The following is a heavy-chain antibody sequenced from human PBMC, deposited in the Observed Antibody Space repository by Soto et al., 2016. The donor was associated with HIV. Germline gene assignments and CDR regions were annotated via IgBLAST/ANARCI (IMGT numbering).Heavy chain of an antibody. J-gene: IGHJ4*02. Sequence: EVQLLESGGGLVQPGGSLTVSCAASGFSFRSCAMNWSRQAPGKGLEWVSGIAHTGNSAHYADSVKGRFTISRDNSRNTLSLQMNTLRAEDTAIYFCAKDLHDYSANDYWGQGTLVHRLL. V-gene: IGHV3-23*01. CDR1: GFSFRSCA. D-gene: IGHD3-16*01. CDR3: AKDLHDYSANDY. CDR2: IAHTGNSA.